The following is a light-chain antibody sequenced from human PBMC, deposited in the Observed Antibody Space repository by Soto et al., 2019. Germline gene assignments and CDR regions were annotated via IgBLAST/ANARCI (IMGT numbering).Light chain of an antibody. CDR2: DVS. CDR1: SSDVGGYNY. J-gene: IGLJ1*01. Sequence: QSALTQPASVSGSPGQSITISCTGTSSDVGGYNYVSWYQQHPGKAPKLMIYDVSNRPSGVSNRFSGSKSGNTASLTISGLQAEDEADYYCSSDTRSSTPLDVLGPGTKLTVL. CDR3: SSDTRSSTPLDV. V-gene: IGLV2-14*01.